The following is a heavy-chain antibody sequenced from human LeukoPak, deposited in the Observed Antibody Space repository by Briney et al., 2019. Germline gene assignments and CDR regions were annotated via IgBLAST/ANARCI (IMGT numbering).Heavy chain of an antibody. CDR3: AKGEMATSN. CDR2: LGRSGGSK. Sequence: GGSLRLSCVAFGFNFDIFAMSWVRQSPGGGLEWVASLGRSGGSKNYADSVKGRFTISRDNSKNTLFLQMNSLRVEDSAIYYCAKGEMATSNWGQGTLVTVSS. V-gene: IGHV3-23*01. CDR1: GFNFDIFA. J-gene: IGHJ4*02. D-gene: IGHD5-24*01.